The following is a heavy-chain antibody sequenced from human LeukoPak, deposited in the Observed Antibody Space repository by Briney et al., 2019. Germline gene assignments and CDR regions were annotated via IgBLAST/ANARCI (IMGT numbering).Heavy chain of an antibody. V-gene: IGHV4-38-2*01. CDR2: VYHSGST. D-gene: IGHD3-10*01. Sequence: SETLSLTCAVSGYSISSGYYWGWIRQPPGKGLEWIGSVYHSGSTYYNPSLKSRVTISVDTSKNQFSLKLSSVTAADTAVYYCARVNTMVRGVILAPYYFDYWGQGTLVTVSS. J-gene: IGHJ4*02. CDR3: ARVNTMVRGVILAPYYFDY. CDR1: GYSISSGYY.